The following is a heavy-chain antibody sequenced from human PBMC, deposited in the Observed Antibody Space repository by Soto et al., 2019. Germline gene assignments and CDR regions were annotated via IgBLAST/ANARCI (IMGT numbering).Heavy chain of an antibody. CDR2: ISSSSSYI. CDR1: GFTFSSYS. D-gene: IGHD3-3*01. J-gene: IGHJ4*02. CDR3: ARAYYDFWSGYSPLDY. V-gene: IGHV3-21*01. Sequence: EVQLVESGGGLVKPGGSLRLSCAASGFTFSSYSMNWVRQAPGKGLEWVSSISSSSSYIYYADSVKGRFTISRDNAKHSLYLQMNGLRAEDTAVYYCARAYYDFWSGYSPLDYWGQGTLVTVSS.